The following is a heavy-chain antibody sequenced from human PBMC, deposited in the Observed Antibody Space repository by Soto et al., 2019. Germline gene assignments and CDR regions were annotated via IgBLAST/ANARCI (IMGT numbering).Heavy chain of an antibody. CDR1: GFPFATSD. CDR2: ISYSGRDI. Sequence: GGSLRLSCVASGFPFATSDMDWVRQPPGKGLEWISQISYSGRDIRYADSVKGRFTISRDNVNNSLRLHMASLRVEDTGLYYCARAVVSAYREYDSDWSAPWGQGTPVTVSS. CDR3: ARAVVSAYREYDSDWSAP. J-gene: IGHJ5*02. D-gene: IGHD3-16*01. V-gene: IGHV3-48*03.